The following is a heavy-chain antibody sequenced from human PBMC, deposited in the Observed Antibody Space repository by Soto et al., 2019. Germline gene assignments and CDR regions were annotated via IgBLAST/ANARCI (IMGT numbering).Heavy chain of an antibody. D-gene: IGHD1-1*01. J-gene: IGHJ4*02. V-gene: IGHV1-18*01. CDR1: GYTFTSYG. Sequence: ASVKVSCKASGYTFTSYGISWVRQAPGQGLEWMGWISAYNGNTNYAQKLQGRVTMTTDTSTSTAYMELRSLRSDDTAVYYCARDLGMETYLQPLGYWGQGTLVTVSS. CDR2: ISAYNGNT. CDR3: ARDLGMETYLQPLGY.